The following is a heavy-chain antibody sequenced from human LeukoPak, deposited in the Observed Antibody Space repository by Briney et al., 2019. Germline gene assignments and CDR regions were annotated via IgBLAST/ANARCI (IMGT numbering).Heavy chain of an antibody. V-gene: IGHV4-34*01. CDR1: GGSFSGRW. Sequence: SETLSLTCAGYGGSFSGRWWSWIRQPPGKGLEWIGEISPSGSPNYSPSLKNRVSFSLDTSKNQISLMLNSVTATDMAVYYCAVNFDYIGQGTLVTVSS. CDR3: AVNFDY. J-gene: IGHJ4*02. CDR2: ISPSGSP.